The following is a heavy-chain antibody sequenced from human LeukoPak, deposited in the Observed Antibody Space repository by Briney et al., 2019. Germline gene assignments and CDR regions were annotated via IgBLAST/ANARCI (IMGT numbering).Heavy chain of an antibody. D-gene: IGHD6-19*01. J-gene: IGHJ4*02. Sequence: SETLSLTCTVSGGSISSGSDYWSWIRQPAGKGLEWIGHIYTSGSTSYNPSLQSRVTISVDTSKHQFSLHVTSVTAADTAVYYCARAGGSVGWYGTIDSWGQGILVTVSS. CDR2: IYTSGST. V-gene: IGHV4-61*09. CDR3: ARAGGSVGWYGTIDS. CDR1: GGSISSGSDY.